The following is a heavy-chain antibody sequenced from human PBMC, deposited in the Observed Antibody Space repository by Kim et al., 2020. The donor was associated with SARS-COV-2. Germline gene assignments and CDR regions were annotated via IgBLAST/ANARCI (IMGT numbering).Heavy chain of an antibody. D-gene: IGHD2-15*01. V-gene: IGHV4-59*08. CDR3: ARRSLGYCSGGSCQQAFDI. J-gene: IGHJ3*02. CDR1: GGSISRDY. CDR2: IYYSGST. Sequence: SETLSLTCTGSGGSISRDYWSWIRQPPGKGLEWIGYIYYSGSTNYNPSLKSRVTISVDTSKNQFSLKLSSVTAADTAVYYCARRSLGYCSGGSCQQAFDIWGQGTMVTVSS.